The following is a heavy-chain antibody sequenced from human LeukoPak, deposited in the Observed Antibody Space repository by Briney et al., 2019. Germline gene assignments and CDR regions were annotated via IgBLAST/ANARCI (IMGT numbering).Heavy chain of an antibody. V-gene: IGHV3-33*01. CDR1: GFTFSSYG. CDR2: IWYDGSNK. D-gene: IGHD3-10*01. CDR3: ARDRVRGLFDY. Sequence: GGSLRLSCAASGFTFSSYGMHWVRQAPGKGLEWVAVIWYDGSNKYYADSVKGRFTISRDNSKNTLYLQTNSLRAEDTAVYYCARDRVRGLFDYWGQGTLVTVSS. J-gene: IGHJ4*02.